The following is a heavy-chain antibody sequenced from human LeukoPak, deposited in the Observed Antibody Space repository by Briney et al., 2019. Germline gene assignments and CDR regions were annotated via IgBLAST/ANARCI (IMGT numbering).Heavy chain of an antibody. CDR1: GFTFSSYA. V-gene: IGHV3-23*01. J-gene: IGHJ4*02. CDR3: AKKNGAVSFPNTIVRGVQPDY. CDR2: ISGSGGST. Sequence: GGSLRLSCAASGFTFSSYAMSWVRQAPGKGLEWVSAISGSGGSTYYADSVKGRFTVSRDNSKNTLYLQMNSLRAEDTAVYYCAKKNGAVSFPNTIVRGVQPDYWGQGTLVTVSS. D-gene: IGHD3-10*01.